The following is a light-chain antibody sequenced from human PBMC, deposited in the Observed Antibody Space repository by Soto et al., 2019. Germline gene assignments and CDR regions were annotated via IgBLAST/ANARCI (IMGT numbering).Light chain of an antibody. CDR2: GAS. V-gene: IGKV3-20*01. CDR3: QQYGSSPQT. CDR1: QSVSSSY. J-gene: IGKJ2*01. Sequence: EIVLTQSPGTLSLSPGERATLSCRASQSVSSSYLAWYQQKPGQAPRLLIYGASSRATGIPDRFSGSGSGTDFTLTISSLEPEDLAVYYCQQYGSSPQTFGQGTKLEIK.